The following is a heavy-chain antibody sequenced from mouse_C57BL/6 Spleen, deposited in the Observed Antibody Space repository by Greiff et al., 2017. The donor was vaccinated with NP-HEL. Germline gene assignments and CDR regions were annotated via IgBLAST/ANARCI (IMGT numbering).Heavy chain of an antibody. J-gene: IGHJ4*01. CDR1: GFTFSDFY. D-gene: IGHD4-1*01. CDR2: SRNKANDYTT. V-gene: IGHV7-1*01. Sequence: EVKLVESGGGLVQSGRSLRLSCATSGFTFSDFYMEWVRQAPGKGLEWIAASRNKANDYTTEYSASVKGRFIVSRDTSQSILYLQMNALRAEDTAIYYCARDASGTRAMDYWGQGTSVTVSS. CDR3: ARDASGTRAMDY.